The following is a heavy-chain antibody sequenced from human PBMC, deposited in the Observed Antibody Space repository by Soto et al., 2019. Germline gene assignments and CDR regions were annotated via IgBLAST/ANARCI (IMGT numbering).Heavy chain of an antibody. CDR3: AREWSGSSFGYYYYGMDV. J-gene: IGHJ6*02. CDR1: GGSISSSSYY. D-gene: IGHD6-13*01. CDR2: IYYSGST. V-gene: IGHV4-39*02. Sequence: SETLSLTCTVSGGSISSSSYYWGWIRQPPGKGLEWIGSIYYSGSTYYNPSLKSRVTISVDTSKDQFSLKLSSVTAADTAVYYCAREWSGSSFGYYYYGMDVWGQGTTVTVSS.